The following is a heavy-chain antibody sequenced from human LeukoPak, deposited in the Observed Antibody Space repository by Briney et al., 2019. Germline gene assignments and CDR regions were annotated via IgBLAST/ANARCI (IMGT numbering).Heavy chain of an antibody. J-gene: IGHJ4*02. V-gene: IGHV3-23*01. CDR2: IIGSGGST. CDR3: AKGYYTVTEE. Sequence: GGSLRLSFAASGFPFSSYAMSWGRRAPGKGLGWVSAIIGSGGSTYYSDSVKGRFTISRDNSKNTLYLQMNSLRAEDTAVYYCAKGYYTVTEEWGQGTLVTVSS. D-gene: IGHD4-17*01. CDR1: GFPFSSYA.